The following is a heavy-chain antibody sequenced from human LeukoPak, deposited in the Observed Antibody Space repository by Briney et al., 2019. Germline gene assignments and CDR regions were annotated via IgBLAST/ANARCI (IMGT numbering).Heavy chain of an antibody. V-gene: IGHV3-7*02. CDR1: GFTFSRYW. CDR3: ARGGVVGAINYFDY. Sequence: GGSLRLSCAASGFTFSRYWMTWVRQAPGKGLEWVANINQDGGEKYYVDSVKGRFTISRDNAKNSLFLQVNSLRAEDTAVYYCARGGVVGAINYFDYWGQGTLVTVSS. J-gene: IGHJ4*02. CDR2: INQDGGEK. D-gene: IGHD1-26*01.